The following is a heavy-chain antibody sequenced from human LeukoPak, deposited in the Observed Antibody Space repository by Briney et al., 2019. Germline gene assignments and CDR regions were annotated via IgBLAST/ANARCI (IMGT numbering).Heavy chain of an antibody. J-gene: IGHJ6*03. Sequence: SETLSLTCAVYGGSYSGYYWTWIRQTPEKGLEWIGEMNPSGSTSYNPSLKSRVTISVDTSKDQFSLKLSSVTAADTAVYYCARGRQDVTMIVVVMTAVSYYLDVWGKGTTVTVS. CDR2: MNPSGST. V-gene: IGHV4-34*01. D-gene: IGHD3-22*01. CDR3: ARGRQDVTMIVVVMTAVSYYLDV. CDR1: GGSYSGYY.